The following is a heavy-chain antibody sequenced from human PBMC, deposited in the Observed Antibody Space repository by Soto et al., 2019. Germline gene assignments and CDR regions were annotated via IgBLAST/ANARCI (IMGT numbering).Heavy chain of an antibody. Sequence: QVQLVQSGAEVKKPGSSVKVSCKASGGTFSSYTISWVRQAPGQGLEWMGRIIPILGIANYAQKFQGRVTSTADYSTTTAYMELSILRAEYTAVYYCARGLWVEIATVGYWYFDLWGRGTLVTVSS. V-gene: IGHV1-69*02. J-gene: IGHJ2*01. D-gene: IGHD2-21*01. CDR2: IIPILGIA. CDR3: ARGLWVEIATVGYWYFDL. CDR1: GGTFSSYT.